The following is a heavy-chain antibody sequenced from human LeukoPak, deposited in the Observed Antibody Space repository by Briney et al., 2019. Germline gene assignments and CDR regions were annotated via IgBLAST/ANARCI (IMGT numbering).Heavy chain of an antibody. CDR1: GFTFSSYS. Sequence: GGSLRLSCAASGFTFSSYSMNWVRQAPGKGLEWVSSISSSSSYIYYADSVKGRFTISRDNSKNTLYLQMNSLRAEDTAVYYCARGGDAFGYSSSWFDYWGQGTLVTVSS. D-gene: IGHD6-13*01. CDR2: ISSSSSYI. V-gene: IGHV3-21*04. J-gene: IGHJ4*02. CDR3: ARGGDAFGYSSSWFDY.